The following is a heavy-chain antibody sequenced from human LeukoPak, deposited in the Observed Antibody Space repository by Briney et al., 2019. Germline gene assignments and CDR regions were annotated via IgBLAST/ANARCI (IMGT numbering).Heavy chain of an antibody. D-gene: IGHD3-3*01. V-gene: IGHV3-33*07. CDR3: ASLRSGPRYGMDV. CDR1: GFSVSSYG. Sequence: GGSLRLSCAAYGFSVSSYGMYWVRQAPGRGLEWVAVIWYDGSNKYYADSVKGRFTISRDNSKNTLYLQMNSLRVEDTAVYYCASLRSGPRYGMDVWGQGTTVTVSS. J-gene: IGHJ6*02. CDR2: IWYDGSNK.